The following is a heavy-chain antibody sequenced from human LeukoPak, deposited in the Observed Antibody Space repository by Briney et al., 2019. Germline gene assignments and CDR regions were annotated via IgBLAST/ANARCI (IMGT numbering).Heavy chain of an antibody. J-gene: IGHJ3*02. CDR3: ARDSLRYFDWFSHDAFNI. CDR1: GYTFTNYG. D-gene: IGHD3-9*01. V-gene: IGHV1-18*04. CDR2: ISTYTGNT. Sequence: ASVKVSCKASGYTFTNYGISWVRQAPGQGLEWMGWISTYTGNTNYAQRLQGRVTMTIDTSTTTAYMELRSLRSDDTAVYYCARDSLRYFDWFSHDAFNIWGQGTMVTVSS.